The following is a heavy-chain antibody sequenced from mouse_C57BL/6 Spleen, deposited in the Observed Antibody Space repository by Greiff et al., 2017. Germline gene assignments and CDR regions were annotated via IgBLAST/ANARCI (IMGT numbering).Heavy chain of an antibody. J-gene: IGHJ4*01. Sequence: ESGPGLVKPSQSLSLTCSVTGYSITSGYYWNWIRQFPGNKLEWMGYISYDGSNNYNPSLKNRISITRDTSKNQFFLKLNSVTTEDTATYYCARDGELGYAMDYWGQGTSVTVSS. CDR1: GYSITSGYY. D-gene: IGHD4-1*01. CDR2: ISYDGSN. V-gene: IGHV3-6*01. CDR3: ARDGELGYAMDY.